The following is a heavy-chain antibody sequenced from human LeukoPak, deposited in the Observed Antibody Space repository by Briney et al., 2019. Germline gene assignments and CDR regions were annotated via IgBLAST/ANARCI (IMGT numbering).Heavy chain of an antibody. D-gene: IGHD6-19*01. V-gene: IGHV3-33*01. Sequence: PGRSLRLSCAASGFTFSNYGMNWVRQAPGKGLEWVAFIWYDGRNKYYTDSVKGRFTISRDNSKNTLYLQMNSLRAEDTAVYDCARLIAVAGRGHFDYWGQGTLVTVSS. J-gene: IGHJ4*02. CDR3: ARLIAVAGRGHFDY. CDR1: GFTFSNYG. CDR2: IWYDGRNK.